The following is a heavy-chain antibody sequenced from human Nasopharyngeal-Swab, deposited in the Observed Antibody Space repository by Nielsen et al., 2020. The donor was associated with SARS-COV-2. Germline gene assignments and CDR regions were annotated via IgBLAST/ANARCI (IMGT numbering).Heavy chain of an antibody. J-gene: IGHJ4*02. D-gene: IGHD3-22*01. V-gene: IGHV1-3*01. CDR1: GYTFTSHA. CDR3: ARGSLITYSIDY. CDR2: INAGNGNT. Sequence: ASVKVSCKASGYTFTSHAMHWVRQAPGQRLEWMGWINAGNGNTKYSQKFQGRVTITRDTSASTAYMELSSLRSEDTAVYYCARGSLITYSIDYWGQGTLVTVSS.